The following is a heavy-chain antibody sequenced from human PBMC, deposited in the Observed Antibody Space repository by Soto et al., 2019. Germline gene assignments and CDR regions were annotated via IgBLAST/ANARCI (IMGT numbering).Heavy chain of an antibody. CDR1: GFTFTSYA. D-gene: IGHD2-15*01. CDR2: ISGSGGDT. V-gene: IGHV3-23*01. CDR3: AKDLSLNGGNTNGYYDS. Sequence: HPGGSLRLSCSASGFTFTSYAMSWVRQAPGKGLEWVSGISGSGGDTKSADSVKGRFTISRDNFKNKLYLQMSSLRAEDTALYFCAKDLSLNGGNTNGYYDSWGQGTRVTVSS. J-gene: IGHJ4*02.